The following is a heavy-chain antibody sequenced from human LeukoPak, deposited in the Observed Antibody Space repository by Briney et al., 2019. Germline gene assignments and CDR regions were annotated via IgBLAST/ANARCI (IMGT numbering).Heavy chain of an antibody. Sequence: LETLSLTCTVSGGSISSYYWSWIRQPPGKGLEWIGYIYYSGSTNYNPSLKSRVTISVDTSKNQFSLKLSSVTAADTAVYYCARATVTLYYYYMDVWGKGTTVTVSS. CDR1: GGSISSYY. CDR2: IYYSGST. J-gene: IGHJ6*03. V-gene: IGHV4-59*01. CDR3: ARATVTLYYYYMDV. D-gene: IGHD4-11*01.